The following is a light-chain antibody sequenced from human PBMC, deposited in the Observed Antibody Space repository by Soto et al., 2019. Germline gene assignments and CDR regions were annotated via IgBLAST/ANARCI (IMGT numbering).Light chain of an antibody. CDR1: RGVSANY. CDR2: GAS. CDR3: QQYGSSPRT. V-gene: IGKV3-20*01. J-gene: IGKJ1*01. Sequence: EIVLTQSPATLSSFPGDRVTLSCRASRGVSANYLAWYQQKPGQAPTLLIYGASIRAAGIPDRFSGSGSGTDFTLTIRRLEPDDFAVYYCQQYGSSPRTFGQGTKVDI.